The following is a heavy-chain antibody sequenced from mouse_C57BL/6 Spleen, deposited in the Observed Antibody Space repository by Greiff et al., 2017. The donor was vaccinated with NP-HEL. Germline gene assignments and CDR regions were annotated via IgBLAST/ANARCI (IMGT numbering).Heavy chain of an antibody. V-gene: IGHV3-6*01. CDR1: GYSITSCYY. Sequence: EVKVEESGPGLVKPSQSLSLTCSVTGYSITSCYYWNWIRQFPGNKLEWMGYIRYDGSNNYNPSLKNQISITLDTSKNQFFLQLNSVTTEDTATYYWAREAYYGSRYWYFDVWGTGTTVTVSS. J-gene: IGHJ1*03. CDR2: IRYDGSN. D-gene: IGHD1-1*01. CDR3: AREAYYGSRYWYFDV.